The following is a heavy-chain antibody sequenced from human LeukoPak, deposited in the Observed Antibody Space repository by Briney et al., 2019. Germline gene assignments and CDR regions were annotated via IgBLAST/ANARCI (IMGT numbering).Heavy chain of an antibody. V-gene: IGHV4-39*01. CDR2: IYYSGST. CDR1: GGSISSSSYY. J-gene: IGHJ4*02. Sequence: ASETLSLTCTVSGGSISSSSYYWGWIRQPPGKGLEWIGSIYYSGSTYYHPSLKSRVTISVDTSKNQFSLKLSSVTAADTAVYYCARGLQYYDFWSGYSTGHPFDYWGQGTLVTVSS. CDR3: ARGLQYYDFWSGYSTGHPFDY. D-gene: IGHD3-3*01.